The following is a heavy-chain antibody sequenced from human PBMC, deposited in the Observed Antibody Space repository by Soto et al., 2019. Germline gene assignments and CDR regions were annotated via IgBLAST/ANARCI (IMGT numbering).Heavy chain of an antibody. CDR1: GYTFTSYG. Sequence: AAVKVTCKASGYTFTSYGISWVRQAPGQGLEWMGWISAYNGNTNYAQKLQGRVTMTTDTSTSTAYMELRSLRSDDTAVYYCARVSGYYDSSAYYGMDVWGQGTTGTVSS. CDR3: ARVSGYYDSSAYYGMDV. J-gene: IGHJ6*02. V-gene: IGHV1-18*01. D-gene: IGHD3-22*01. CDR2: ISAYNGNT.